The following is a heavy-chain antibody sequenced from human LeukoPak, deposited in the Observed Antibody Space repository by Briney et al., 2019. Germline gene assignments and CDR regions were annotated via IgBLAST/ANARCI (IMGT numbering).Heavy chain of an antibody. D-gene: IGHD3-9*01. CDR1: GFTFSSYG. Sequence: PGGSLRLSCAASGFTFSSYGMSWVRQAPGKGLEWVSAISGSGGSTYYADSVKGRFTISRDNSKNTLYLQMNSLRVEDTAVYYCAKAPMGDILTGQYYYYYYMDVWGKGTTVTISS. J-gene: IGHJ6*03. CDR3: AKAPMGDILTGQYYYYYYMDV. V-gene: IGHV3-23*01. CDR2: ISGSGGST.